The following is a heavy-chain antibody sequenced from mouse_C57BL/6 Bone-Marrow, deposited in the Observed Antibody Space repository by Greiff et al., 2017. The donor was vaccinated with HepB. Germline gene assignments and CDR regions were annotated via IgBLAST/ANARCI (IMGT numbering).Heavy chain of an antibody. Sequence: QVQLQQPGAELVKPGASVKLSCKASGYTFTSYWMHWVKQRPGQGLEWIGNINPSNGGTNYNEKFKSKATLTVDKSSSTAYMQLSSLTSEDSAVYYCARKGYYGDAMDYWGQGTSVTVSS. D-gene: IGHD1-1*01. V-gene: IGHV1-53*01. CDR1: GYTFTSYW. CDR3: ARKGYYGDAMDY. J-gene: IGHJ4*01. CDR2: INPSNGGT.